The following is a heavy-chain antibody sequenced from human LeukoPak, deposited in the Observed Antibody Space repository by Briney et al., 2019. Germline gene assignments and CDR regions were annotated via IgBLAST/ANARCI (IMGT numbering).Heavy chain of an antibody. V-gene: IGHV3-33*01. J-gene: IGHJ6*03. CDR1: GFTFSSYG. Sequence: PGRSLRLSCAASGFTFSSYGMHWVRQAPGKGLEWVAVIWYDGSNKYYADSVKGRFTISRDNSKNTLYLQMNSLRAEDTAVYYFARDRASDYYMDVWGKGTTVTVSS. CDR2: IWYDGSNK. CDR3: ARDRASDYYMDV.